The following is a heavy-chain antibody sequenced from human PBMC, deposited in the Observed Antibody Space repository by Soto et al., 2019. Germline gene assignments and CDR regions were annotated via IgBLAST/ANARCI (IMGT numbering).Heavy chain of an antibody. CDR2: IYPGDSDT. J-gene: IGHJ5*02. CDR3: ARQLGDNYDILTGYGWFDP. CDR1: GYSFTSYW. V-gene: IGHV5-51*01. Sequence: PGESLKISCKGSGYSFTSYWIGWVRQMPGKGLEWMGIIYPGDSDTRYSPSFQGQVTISADKSISTAYLQWSSLKASDTAMYYCARQLGDNYDILTGYGWFDPWGQGTLVTVSS. D-gene: IGHD3-9*01.